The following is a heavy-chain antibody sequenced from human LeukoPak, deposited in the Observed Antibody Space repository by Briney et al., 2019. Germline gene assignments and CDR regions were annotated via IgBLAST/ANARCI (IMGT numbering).Heavy chain of an antibody. V-gene: IGHV3-74*01. D-gene: IGHD2-15*01. CDR1: GFSFSSYW. Sequence: PGGSLRLSCAASGFSFSSYWMHWVRQAPGKGLVWVARIQYDGSTTNYADSVKGRFTISRDNAKKTLYVQMNRLRAEDTAVYYCARALVAGVTLNALDIWGQGTMVTVSS. J-gene: IGHJ3*02. CDR3: ARALVAGVTLNALDI. CDR2: IQYDGSTT.